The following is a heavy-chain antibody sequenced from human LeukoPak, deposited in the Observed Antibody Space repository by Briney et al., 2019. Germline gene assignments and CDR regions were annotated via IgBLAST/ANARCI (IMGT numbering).Heavy chain of an antibody. CDR2: IYYREST. D-gene: IGHD3-22*01. CDR1: GGSINSGGYY. CDR3: ARESYDISGHRYFRD. J-gene: IGHJ1*01. V-gene: IGHV4-31*03. Sequence: SQTLSLTCTVSGGSINSGGYYWSWIRQHPGKGLEWIGYIYYRESTYYNPSLDSRVTISTDTSRNQFSLTLSSVTAADTAVYYCARESYDISGHRYFRDWGQGTLVTVSS.